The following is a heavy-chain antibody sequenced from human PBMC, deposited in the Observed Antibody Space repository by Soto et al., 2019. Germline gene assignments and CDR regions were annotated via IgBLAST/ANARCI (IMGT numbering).Heavy chain of an antibody. J-gene: IGHJ6*02. D-gene: IGHD2-15*01. CDR3: ARGGGGSRKHYYYYYGMDV. CDR1: GYTFTGYY. Sequence: ASVKVSCKASGYTFTGYYMHWVRQAPGQGLEWMGWINPNSGGTNYAQKFQGRVTMTRDTSISTAYMELSRLRSDDTAVYYCARGGGGSRKHYYYYYGMDVWGQGTTVTVSS. V-gene: IGHV1-2*02. CDR2: INPNSGGT.